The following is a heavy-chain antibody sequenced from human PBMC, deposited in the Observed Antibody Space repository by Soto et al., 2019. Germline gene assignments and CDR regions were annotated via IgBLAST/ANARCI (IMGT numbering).Heavy chain of an antibody. CDR3: AKDGGSYY. V-gene: IGHV3-23*01. D-gene: IGHD1-26*01. CDR1: GVTFSSYS. J-gene: IGHJ4*02. CDR2: ISGSGGSK. Sequence: PGVSLILSCAASGVTFSSYSLSWVRQAPGKGLEWVSAISGSGGSKYYADSVKGRFTISRDNSKNTLYLQMNSLRAEDKAAYYCAKDGGSYYWGQGTLVTVSS.